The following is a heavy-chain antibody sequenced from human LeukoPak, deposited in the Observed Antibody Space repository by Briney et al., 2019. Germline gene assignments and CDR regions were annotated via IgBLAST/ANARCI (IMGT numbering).Heavy chain of an antibody. CDR1: GITFGDYA. CDR2: ISGSGDNT. J-gene: IGHJ4*02. D-gene: IGHD6-13*01. Sequence: GRSLRLSCTASGITFGDYAVSWVRQAPGKGLEWVSSISGSGDNTYYADSVKGRFTVSRDNSKNTLYLQMNSLRAEDTAVYYCAKGLYSSSWYFDYWGQGTLVAVSS. CDR3: AKGLYSSSWYFDY. V-gene: IGHV3-23*01.